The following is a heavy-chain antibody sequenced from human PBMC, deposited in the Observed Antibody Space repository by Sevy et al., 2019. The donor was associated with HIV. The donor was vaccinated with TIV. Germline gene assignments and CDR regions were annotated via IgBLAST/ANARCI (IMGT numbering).Heavy chain of an antibody. J-gene: IGHJ4*02. V-gene: IGHV3-11*01. CDR2: ISSRGSTE. CDR3: AREADYYFDS. D-gene: IGHD2-21*02. CDR1: GFTFSDYH. Sequence: GGSLRLSCEASGFTFSDYHMTWIRQAPGKGLEWVAYISSRGSTEHYADSVKGRFTIPRDNVKNSLYLQMDSLRGEDTAVYYCAREADYYFDSWGQGSLVTVSS.